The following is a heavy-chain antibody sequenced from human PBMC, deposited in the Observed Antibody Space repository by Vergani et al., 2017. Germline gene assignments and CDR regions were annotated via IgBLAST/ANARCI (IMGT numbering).Heavy chain of an antibody. CDR3: ASHNRDFPY. V-gene: IGHV3-30*03. J-gene: IGHJ1*01. CDR2: ISYDGSNK. D-gene: IGHD2/OR15-2a*01. CDR1: GFTFSSYG. Sequence: VQLLESGGGLMQPGGSLRLSCAASGFTFSSYGMHWVRQAPGKGLEWVAVISYDGSNKYYADSVKGRFTISRDNSKNTLYLQMNSLRAEDTAVYYCASHNRDFPYWGQGTLVTVSS.